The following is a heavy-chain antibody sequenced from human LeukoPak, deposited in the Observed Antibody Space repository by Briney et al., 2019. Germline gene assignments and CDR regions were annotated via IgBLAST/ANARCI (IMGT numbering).Heavy chain of an antibody. CDR3: ASLFARGSYYAHY. D-gene: IGHD1-26*01. V-gene: IGHV1-2*02. J-gene: IGHJ4*01. CDR2: INPNSGGT. CDR1: LYTLPRYF. Sequence: GFSVLVSCMPSLYTLPRYFLHWLRQAPRQGLAWMGWINPNSGGTNYAQTFPGSVTMSRDTSISTASMELSRLRSADTAVYYCASLFARGSYYAHYWGHGTLVTVSS.